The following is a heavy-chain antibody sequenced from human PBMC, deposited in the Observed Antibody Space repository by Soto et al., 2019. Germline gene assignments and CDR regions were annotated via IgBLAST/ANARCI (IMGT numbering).Heavy chain of an antibody. CDR3: ATSHLYYDASAVRYFDL. V-gene: IGHV4-59*08. J-gene: IGHJ2*01. CDR2: IYYSGST. CDR1: GGSISSYY. D-gene: IGHD3-22*01. Sequence: QVQLQESGPGLVKPSETLSLTCTVSGGSISSYYWSWIRQPPGKGLEWIGHIYYSGSTNYNPSLRSRVTISVDTSKTQFSLRLSSVTAADTAVYYCATSHLYYDASAVRYFDLWGRGTLITVSS.